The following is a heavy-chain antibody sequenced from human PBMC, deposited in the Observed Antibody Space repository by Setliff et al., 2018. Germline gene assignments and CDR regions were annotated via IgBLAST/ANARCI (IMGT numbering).Heavy chain of an antibody. V-gene: IGHV3-23*01. D-gene: IGHD6-13*01. CDR2: ISASGGST. Sequence: GGSLRLSCAASRFTFSNYAMSWVRQAPGKGLEWVSAISASGGSTYYADSVKGRFTISRDNSKNTLYLQMNSLRAEDTAVYYCAKGSSSWQPHPPALDYWGQGTLVTVSS. CDR1: RFTFSNYA. J-gene: IGHJ4*02. CDR3: AKGSSSWQPHPPALDY.